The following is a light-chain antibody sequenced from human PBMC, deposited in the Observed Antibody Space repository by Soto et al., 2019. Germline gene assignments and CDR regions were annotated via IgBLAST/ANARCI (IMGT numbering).Light chain of an antibody. CDR3: QQANSFPIT. V-gene: IGKV1-5*03. CDR1: QSISSW. J-gene: IGKJ5*01. CDR2: KAS. Sequence: QMTQSPSTLSASVGDRVTITCRASQSISSWLAWYQQKPGKAPKLLIYKASSLESGVPSRFSGSGSGTESTLTISSLQPEDFATYYCQQANSFPITFGQGTRLEIK.